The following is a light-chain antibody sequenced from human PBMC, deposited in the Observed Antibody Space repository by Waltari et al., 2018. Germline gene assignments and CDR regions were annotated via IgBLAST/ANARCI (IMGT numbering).Light chain of an antibody. V-gene: IGLV1-47*01. CDR1: SSNIGDNY. CDR3: AAWDDSLSGWV. Sequence: QSVLTQLPSASGTPGQGVTISCSGSSSNIGDNYVYWYQQFPGTSPKLLIHRNNQRPSGVPDRSSGSKSGTSALLVISGLRSEDEADYHCAAWDDSLSGWVFGGGTKVTVL. J-gene: IGLJ3*02. CDR2: RNN.